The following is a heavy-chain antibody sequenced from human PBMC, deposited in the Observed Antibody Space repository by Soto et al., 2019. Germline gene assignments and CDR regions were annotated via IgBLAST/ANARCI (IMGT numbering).Heavy chain of an antibody. Sequence: VVSLRLSWAVSGGTCSSYGMHWVSKAQGKGLEWVAVISYDGSNKYYADSVKGRFTISRDNSKNTLYLQMNSLRAEDTAVYYCAKVLADQRYFDWLGYYYGMDVWGQGTTVTVSS. CDR3: AKVLADQRYFDWLGYYYGMDV. CDR2: ISYDGSNK. D-gene: IGHD3-9*01. V-gene: IGHV3-30*18. J-gene: IGHJ6*02. CDR1: GGTCSSYG.